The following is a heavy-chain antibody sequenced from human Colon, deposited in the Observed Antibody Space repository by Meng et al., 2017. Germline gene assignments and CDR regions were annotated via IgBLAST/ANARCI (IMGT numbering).Heavy chain of an antibody. CDR1: GFTFSSYW. CDR2: IKQDGSEK. D-gene: IGHD6-19*01. V-gene: IGHV3-7*01. Sequence: GESPKISCAASGFTFSSYWMSWVRQAPGKGLEWVTNIKQDGSEKYYVDSVKGRFTISRDNAKNSLYLQMNSLRAEDTAVYYCARDQKVEIGYSSGPWDYWVQGTLVTVSS. CDR3: ARDQKVEIGYSSGPWDY. J-gene: IGHJ4*02.